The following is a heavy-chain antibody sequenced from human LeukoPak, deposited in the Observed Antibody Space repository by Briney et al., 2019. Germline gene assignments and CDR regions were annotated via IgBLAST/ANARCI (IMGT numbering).Heavy chain of an antibody. V-gene: IGHV1-18*01. J-gene: IGHJ3*02. CDR2: ISGYNGNT. CDR3: ARDRSPDFWSGDYRDAFDI. D-gene: IGHD3-3*01. CDR1: GYTFTSYG. Sequence: ASVKVSCKASGYTFTSYGISWVRQAPGQGLEWMGWISGYNGNTNSAQKLQGRVSMTTDTSTSTAYMELRSLRSDDTAVYYCARDRSPDFWSGDYRDAFDIWGQGTMVTVSS.